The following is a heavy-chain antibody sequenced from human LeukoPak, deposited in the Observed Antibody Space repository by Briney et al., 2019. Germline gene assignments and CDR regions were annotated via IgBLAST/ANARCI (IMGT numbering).Heavy chain of an antibody. CDR1: GGSISSGGYY. V-gene: IGHV4-31*03. J-gene: IGHJ4*02. D-gene: IGHD3-10*01. CDR2: IYYSGST. CDR3: AMVMVRGVIYD. Sequence: SETLSLTCTVSGGSISSGGYYWSWIRQHPGKGLEWIGYIYYSGSTYYNPSLKSRVTISVDTSKNQFSLKLSSVTAAGTAVYYCAMVMVRGVIYDWGQGTLVTVSS.